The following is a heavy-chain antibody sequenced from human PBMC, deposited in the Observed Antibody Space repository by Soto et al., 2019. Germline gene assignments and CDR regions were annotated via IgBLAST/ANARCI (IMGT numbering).Heavy chain of an antibody. V-gene: IGHV3-21*01. J-gene: IGHJ6*03. CDR2: ISSSSSYI. CDR1: GFTFSSYS. CDR3: ARDNANRYYYYMDV. Sequence: EVQLVESGGGLVKPGGSLRLSCAASGFTFSSYSMNWVRQAPGKGLEWVSSISSSSSYIYYADSVKGRFTISRDNAKNSLYLQMNSLRAEDTAVYYCARDNANRYYYYMDVWGKGTTVTVSS.